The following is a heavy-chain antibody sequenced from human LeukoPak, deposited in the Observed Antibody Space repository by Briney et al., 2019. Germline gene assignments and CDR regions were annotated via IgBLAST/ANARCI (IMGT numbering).Heavy chain of an antibody. Sequence: SVKVSCKASGGTFSSYTISWVRQAPGQGLEWMGRIIPILGIANYAQKFQGRVTITADKSTSTAYMELSSLRSEDTAVYYCARGAVTLRWLQFDYFDYWGQGTLVTVSS. CDR3: ARGAVTLRWLQFDYFDY. V-gene: IGHV1-69*02. CDR1: GGTFSSYT. D-gene: IGHD5-24*01. J-gene: IGHJ4*02. CDR2: IIPILGIA.